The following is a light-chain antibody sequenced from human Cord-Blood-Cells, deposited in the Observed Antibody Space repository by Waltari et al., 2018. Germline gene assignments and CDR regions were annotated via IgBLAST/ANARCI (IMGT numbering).Light chain of an antibody. Sequence: DIQMTQSPSSLSASVGYRVTITCRASQSISSYLNWYQQKPGKAPKLLIYAASSLKSGVPSRFSGSGSGTDFTLTISSLQPEDFATYYCQQSYSTPRSFGQGTKLEIK. CDR2: AAS. CDR1: QSISSY. J-gene: IGKJ2*03. CDR3: QQSYSTPRS. V-gene: IGKV1-39*01.